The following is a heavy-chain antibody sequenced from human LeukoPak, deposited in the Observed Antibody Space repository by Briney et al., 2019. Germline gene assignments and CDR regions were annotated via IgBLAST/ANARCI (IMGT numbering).Heavy chain of an antibody. D-gene: IGHD2-2*02. Sequence: PSETLSLTCIVSGYSISSGYYWGWIRPPPGKGLEGIGNLYHSGSTYYNPSLRSRATISGDTSKNQFSLSLSSVTAADTAVYYCARECSSTTCCTRSFDPWGQGTLVTVSS. CDR2: LYHSGST. CDR1: GYSISSGYY. J-gene: IGHJ5*02. CDR3: ARECSSTTCCTRSFDP. V-gene: IGHV4-38-2*02.